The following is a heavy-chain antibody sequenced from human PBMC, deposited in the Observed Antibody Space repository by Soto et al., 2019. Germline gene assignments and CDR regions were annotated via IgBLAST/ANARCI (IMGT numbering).Heavy chain of an antibody. J-gene: IGHJ6*02. V-gene: IGHV4-4*07. CDR2: IYTSGST. CDR3: ALTPVRGVIIPYYYYGMDV. D-gene: IGHD3-10*01. CDR1: GGSISSYY. Sequence: SETLSLTCTVSGGSISSYYWSWIRQPAGKGLEWIGRIYTSGSTNYNPSLKSRVTMSVYTSKNQFSLKLSSVTAADTAVYYCALTPVRGVIIPYYYYGMDVWGQGATVTVSS.